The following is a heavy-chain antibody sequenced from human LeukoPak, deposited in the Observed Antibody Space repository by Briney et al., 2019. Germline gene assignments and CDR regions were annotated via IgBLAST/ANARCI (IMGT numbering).Heavy chain of an antibody. CDR1: GGSISSHY. CDR2: IYYSGST. CDR3: ARVAIAAPTWFDP. Sequence: SETLSLTCTVSGGSISSHYWRWIRQPPGKGLEWIGYIYYSGSTNYNPSLKSRVTISVDTSKNQFSLKLSSVTAADTAVYYCARVAIAAPTWFDPWGQGTLVTVSS. V-gene: IGHV4-59*11. D-gene: IGHD6-6*01. J-gene: IGHJ5*02.